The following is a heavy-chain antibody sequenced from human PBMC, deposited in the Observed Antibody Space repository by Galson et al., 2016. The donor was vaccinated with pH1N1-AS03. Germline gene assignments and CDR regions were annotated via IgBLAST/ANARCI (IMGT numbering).Heavy chain of an antibody. V-gene: IGHV3-33*06. D-gene: IGHD3-22*01. CDR2: IWFGGSNT. Sequence: SLRLSCAASGFTFNTYGMHWVRQAPGKGLEWVAVIWFGGSNTYYADSVEGRFTISRDNSKNTLYLQMNSLRAEDTAVYYCAKDLNSHNSGYYPLWGRGTLVTVSS. J-gene: IGHJ4*02. CDR3: AKDLNSHNSGYYPL. CDR1: GFTFNTYG.